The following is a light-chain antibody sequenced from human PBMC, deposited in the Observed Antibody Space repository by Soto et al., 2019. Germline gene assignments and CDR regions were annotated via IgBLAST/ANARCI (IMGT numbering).Light chain of an antibody. CDR3: QQYDTSPIT. V-gene: IGKV3-20*01. Sequence: EIVLTHSLGTLSLSPCESATLLCRASQFVSSKSLAWYQQKPGQAPRLLIFDTSTRATGIPDRFSGSGSGTDFTLTITPLEPEDFAVYFCQQYDTSPITFGQGTRLETK. CDR1: QFVSSKS. J-gene: IGKJ5*01. CDR2: DTS.